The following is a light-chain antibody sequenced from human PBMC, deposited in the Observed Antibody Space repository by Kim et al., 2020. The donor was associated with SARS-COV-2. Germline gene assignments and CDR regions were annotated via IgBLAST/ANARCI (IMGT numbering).Light chain of an antibody. V-gene: IGLV2-11*01. CDR3: CSYAGSYV. CDR1: SSDVGGYNY. Sequence: QSALTQPRSVSGSPGQSVTISCTGTSSDVGGYNYVSWYQQHPDKAPKLMIYGVSKRPSGVPDRFSGSKSGNTASLTISGRQAEDEADYYCCSYAGSYVFGTGTKVTVL. CDR2: GVS. J-gene: IGLJ1*01.